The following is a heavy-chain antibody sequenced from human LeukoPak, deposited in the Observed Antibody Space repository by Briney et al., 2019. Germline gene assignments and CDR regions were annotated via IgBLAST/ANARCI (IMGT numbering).Heavy chain of an antibody. J-gene: IGHJ4*02. CDR2: INHSGST. CDR3: ARRQIYDY. V-gene: IGHV4-34*01. Sequence: SETLSLTCAVYGGSFSGYYWSWIRQPPGKGGEGIGEINHSGSTNYNPSLTSRVTISVDTSKNQFSLKLSSVTAPDTAVYYCARRQIYDYWGQGTLVTVSS. CDR1: GGSFSGYY.